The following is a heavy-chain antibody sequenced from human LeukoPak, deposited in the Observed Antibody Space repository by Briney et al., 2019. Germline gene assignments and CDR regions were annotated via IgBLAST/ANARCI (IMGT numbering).Heavy chain of an antibody. J-gene: IGHJ4*02. CDR2: IRSSSSSHI. CDR1: GLSFNTSS. CDR3: ATPTSTGSY. D-gene: IGHD1-14*01. Sequence: GGSLRLSCAVSGLSFNTSSMNWVRQTPGRGLEWVSTIRSSSSSHIYNASSVKGRFTISRDNAQNPLYLKMNRLRAEDSAVYYCATPTSTGSYWGQGSLVTVSS. V-gene: IGHV3-21*01.